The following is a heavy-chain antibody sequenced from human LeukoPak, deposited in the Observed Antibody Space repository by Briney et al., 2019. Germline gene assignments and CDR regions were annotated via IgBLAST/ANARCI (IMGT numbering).Heavy chain of an antibody. CDR1: GGSISNYY. CDR2: VYYSGTT. Sequence: ASETLSLTCTVSGGSISNYYWSWIRQSPEKGLEWIGYVYYSGTTNYNPSLKSRVTISVDTSKNQFSLKLNSVTAADTAVYYCARDRGLWFGELLDYWGPGTLVTVSS. V-gene: IGHV4-59*01. J-gene: IGHJ4*02. CDR3: ARDRGLWFGELLDY. D-gene: IGHD3-10*01.